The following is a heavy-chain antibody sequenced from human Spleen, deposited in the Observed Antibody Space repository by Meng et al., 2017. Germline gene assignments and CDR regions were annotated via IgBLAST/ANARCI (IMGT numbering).Heavy chain of an antibody. CDR2: ISQGSGRT. CDR1: GDSISSRDG. V-gene: IGHV4-4*02. CDR3: ASWIYSCGWQ. D-gene: IGHD6-19*01. Sequence: QVTLQVPGQGLVKPSGTLSLTCAVSGDSISSRDGGSWVRQPPGKGLEWIGEISQGSGRTNYNPSLKSRVTISLDKSKNQFSLKLSSVTAADTAVYYCASWIYSCGWQWGQGTLVTVSS. J-gene: IGHJ4*02.